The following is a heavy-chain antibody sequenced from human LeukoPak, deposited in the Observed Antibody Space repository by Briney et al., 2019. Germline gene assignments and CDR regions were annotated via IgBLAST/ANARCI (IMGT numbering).Heavy chain of an antibody. D-gene: IGHD3-22*01. V-gene: IGHV3-33*08. CDR3: ARDPSSYYDSSGYYSNWFDP. Sequence: PGGSLRLSCAASGFTFSSYAMSWVRQAPGKGLEWVAVIWYDGSNKYYADSVKGRFTISRDNSKNTLYLQMNSLRAEDTAVYYCARDPSSYYDSSGYYSNWFDPWGQGTLVTVSS. J-gene: IGHJ5*02. CDR2: IWYDGSNK. CDR1: GFTFSSYA.